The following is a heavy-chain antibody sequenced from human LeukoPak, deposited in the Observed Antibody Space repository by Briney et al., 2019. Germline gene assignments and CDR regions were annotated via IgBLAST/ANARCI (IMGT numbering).Heavy chain of an antibody. J-gene: IGHJ4*02. D-gene: IGHD6-13*01. Sequence: SVKVSCKASGGTFSSYAISWVRQAPGQGLEWMGRITPILGIANYAQKFQGRVTITADKSTSTAYMELSSLRSEDTAVYYCARVGSSWYGALFDYWGQGTLVTVSS. CDR1: GGTFSSYA. CDR2: ITPILGIA. V-gene: IGHV1-69*04. CDR3: ARVGSSWYGALFDY.